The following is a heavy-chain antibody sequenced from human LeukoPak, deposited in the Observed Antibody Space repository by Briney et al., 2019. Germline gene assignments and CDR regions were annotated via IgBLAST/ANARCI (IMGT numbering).Heavy chain of an antibody. J-gene: IGHJ3*02. V-gene: IGHV4-59*08. CDR1: GGSISGYY. CDR3: ARLIGDTTMVDYAFDI. D-gene: IGHD5-18*01. CDR2: VYDNGNT. Sequence: SETLSLTCTVSGGSISGYYWSWSRQPPGKGLEWIGYVYDNGNTNYNPSLKSRVTISVDTSKNQFSLKLSSVTAADTAVYYCARLIGDTTMVDYAFDIWGQGTMVTVSS.